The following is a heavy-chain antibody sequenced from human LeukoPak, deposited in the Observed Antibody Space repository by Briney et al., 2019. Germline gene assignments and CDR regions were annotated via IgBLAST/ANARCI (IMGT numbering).Heavy chain of an antibody. CDR2: VNHSGYT. CDR1: GFTFSNYV. CDR3: ARMTTGHDY. D-gene: IGHD4-17*01. Sequence: GSLRLSCVASGFTFSNYVMNWVRQAPGKGLEWIGEVNHSGYTNMNPSLKSRVTISVDTSMNQFSLMMTSVTAADTAVYFCARMTTGHDYWGQGILVTVSS. J-gene: IGHJ4*02. V-gene: IGHV4-34*01.